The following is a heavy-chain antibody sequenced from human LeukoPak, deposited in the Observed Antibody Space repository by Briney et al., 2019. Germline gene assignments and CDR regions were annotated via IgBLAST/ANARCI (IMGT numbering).Heavy chain of an antibody. D-gene: IGHD3-3*01. CDR2: INHSGRT. CDR3: ARGARITIFGVVITRAYNWFDS. CDR1: VGSFSGYY. V-gene: IGHV4-34*01. Sequence: SETLSLTCVVYVGSFSGYYWSWIRQPPGRGLEWIGEINHSGRTNYSPTLKSRVTISVDTSKNQFSLKLSSVTTALTAEYYCARGARITIFGVVITRAYNWFDSWCQGTLITVSS. J-gene: IGHJ5*01.